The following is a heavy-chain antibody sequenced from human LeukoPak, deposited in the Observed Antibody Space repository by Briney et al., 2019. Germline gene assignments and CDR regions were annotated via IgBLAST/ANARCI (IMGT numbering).Heavy chain of an antibody. CDR3: ARDRGNWNYPLDY. Sequence: KPSETLSLTCTVSGGSISSYYWSWVRQPAREGLEWIGRIYTSGSTNYNPSLKSRVTMSVDTSKNQFSLKLSSVTAADTAVYYCARDRGNWNYPLDYWGQGTLVTVSS. CDR2: IYTSGST. V-gene: IGHV4-4*07. D-gene: IGHD1-7*01. J-gene: IGHJ4*02. CDR1: GGSISSYY.